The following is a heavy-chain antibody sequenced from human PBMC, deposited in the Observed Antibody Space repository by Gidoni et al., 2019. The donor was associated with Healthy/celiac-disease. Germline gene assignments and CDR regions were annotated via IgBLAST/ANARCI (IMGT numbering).Heavy chain of an antibody. J-gene: IGHJ6*03. D-gene: IGHD6-6*01. Sequence: QLQLQESGTGLVKPSETLYLTCTVSGGSISSRSYYWGWIRQPPGKGLEWIGSIYYSGSTYYNPSLKSRVTISVDTSKNQFSLKLSSVTAADTAVYYCASGSGSSSLYYYYYMDVWGKGTTVTVSS. CDR2: IYYSGST. V-gene: IGHV4-39*01. CDR1: GGSISSRSYY. CDR3: ASGSGSSSLYYYYYMDV.